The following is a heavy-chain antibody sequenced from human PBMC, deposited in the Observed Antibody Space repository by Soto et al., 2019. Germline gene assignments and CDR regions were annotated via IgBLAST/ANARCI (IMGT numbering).Heavy chain of an antibody. Sequence: QLQLQESGSGLVKPSQTLSLTCDVSGDSISSGGYSWNWIRQPPGKGLEWIGYIYHSGTTYYNPSLKSRVTISVHRSKNQFSLNLNSVTAAETAVYYCARADYDILTGRLGYYFAYWGQGALVTVSS. V-gene: IGHV4-30-2*01. D-gene: IGHD3-9*01. J-gene: IGHJ4*02. CDR2: IYHSGTT. CDR1: GDSISSGGYS. CDR3: ARADYDILTGRLGYYFAY.